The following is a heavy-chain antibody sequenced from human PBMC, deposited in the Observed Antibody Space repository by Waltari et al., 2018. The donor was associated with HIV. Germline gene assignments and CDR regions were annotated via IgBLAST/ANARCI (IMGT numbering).Heavy chain of an antibody. V-gene: IGHV3-7*01. J-gene: IGHJ5*02. CDR3: AGGGVLLWFGDLNWFDP. Sequence: EVQLVESGGGLVQPGGSLRFSCAASGLTFSSYWMSWVRQAPGKGLEWVANIKQDGSEKYYVDSVKGRFTISRDNAKNSLYLQMNSLRAEDTAVYYCAGGGVLLWFGDLNWFDPWGQGTLVTVSS. CDR2: IKQDGSEK. CDR1: GLTFSSYW. D-gene: IGHD3-10*01.